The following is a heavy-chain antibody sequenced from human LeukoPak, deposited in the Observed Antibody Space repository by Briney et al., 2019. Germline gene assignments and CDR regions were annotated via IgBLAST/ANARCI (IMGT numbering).Heavy chain of an antibody. V-gene: IGHV4-59*01. D-gene: IGHD4-17*01. CDR3: ARSTVTTKALDY. CDR1: GGSISSYY. J-gene: IGHJ4*02. Sequence: SETLSLTCTVSGGSISSYYWSWIRRPPGKGLEWIGYIYYSGSTNYNPSLKSRVTISVDTSKNQFSLKLSSVTAADTAVYYCARSTVTTKALDYWGQGTLVTVSS. CDR2: IYYSGST.